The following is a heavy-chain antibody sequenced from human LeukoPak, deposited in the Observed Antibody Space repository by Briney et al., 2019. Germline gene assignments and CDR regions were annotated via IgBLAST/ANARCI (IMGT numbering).Heavy chain of an antibody. CDR2: INPNSGDT. CDR3: AVGGTGCHTFDY. CDR1: GYTFTGYY. V-gene: IGHV1-2*02. J-gene: IGHJ4*02. Sequence: ASVKVSCKASGYTFTGYYMHWVRQAPGQGLEWMGCINPNSGDTKYAQKFQGRVTMTRDTSISTGYMELGSLKSDDTAVYYCAVGGTGCHTFDYWGQGTLVTVSS. D-gene: IGHD3/OR15-3a*01.